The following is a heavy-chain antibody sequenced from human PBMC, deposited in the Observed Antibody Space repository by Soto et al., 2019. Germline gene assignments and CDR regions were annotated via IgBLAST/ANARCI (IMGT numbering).Heavy chain of an antibody. CDR1: GFTFSSYG. Sequence: PGGSLILSCAASGFTFSSYGMHWVRQAPGKGLEWVAVISYDGSNKYYADSVKGRFTISRDNSKNTLYLQMNSLRAEDTAVYYCAKDQGVVEQLAAFDYWGQGTLVTXSS. D-gene: IGHD6-6*01. V-gene: IGHV3-30*18. CDR3: AKDQGVVEQLAAFDY. CDR2: ISYDGSNK. J-gene: IGHJ4*02.